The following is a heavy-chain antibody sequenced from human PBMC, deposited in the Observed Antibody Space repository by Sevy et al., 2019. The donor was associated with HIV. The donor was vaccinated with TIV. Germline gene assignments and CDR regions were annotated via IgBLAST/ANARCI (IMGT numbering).Heavy chain of an antibody. D-gene: IGHD3-3*01. J-gene: IGHJ6*02. CDR2: IKQDGSEK. CDR1: GFTFSSYW. CDR3: ARVFTIFDPGMDV. V-gene: IGHV3-7*01. Sequence: GGSLRLSCAASGFTFSSYWMNWVRQAPGKGLEWVANIKQDGSEKYYVDSVKGRFTISRDNAKNSLYLQMNSLRAEDTAVYYCARVFTIFDPGMDVWGQGTTVTVSS.